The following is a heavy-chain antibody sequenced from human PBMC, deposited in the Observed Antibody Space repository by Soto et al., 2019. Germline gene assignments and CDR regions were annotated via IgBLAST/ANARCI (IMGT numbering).Heavy chain of an antibody. D-gene: IGHD6-19*01. Sequence: NPSETLSLTCAVYGGSFSGYYWSWIRQPPGKGLEWIGEINHSGSTNYNPSLKSRVTISVDTSKNQFSLKLSSATAADTAVYYCARVFSSSGWFDYWGQGTLVTVSS. V-gene: IGHV4-34*01. CDR3: ARVFSSSGWFDY. J-gene: IGHJ4*02. CDR2: INHSGST. CDR1: GGSFSGYY.